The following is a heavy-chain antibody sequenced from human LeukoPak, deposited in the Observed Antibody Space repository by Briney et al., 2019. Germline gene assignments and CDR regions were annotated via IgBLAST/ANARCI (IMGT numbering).Heavy chain of an antibody. J-gene: IGHJ6*03. D-gene: IGHD7-27*01. CDR1: GFTLSSYV. Sequence: GGSLRLSCAASGFTLSSYVMSWVRRAPGKGLEWVSSISGSGGSTYYADSVKGRFTISRDNSKNTLYLQMNSLRAEDTAVYYCAKDSLTGPYYMDVWGKGTTVTVSS. CDR3: AKDSLTGPYYMDV. CDR2: ISGSGGST. V-gene: IGHV3-23*01.